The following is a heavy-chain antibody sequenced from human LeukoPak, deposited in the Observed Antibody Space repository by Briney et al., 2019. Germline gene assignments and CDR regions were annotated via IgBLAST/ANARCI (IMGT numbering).Heavy chain of an antibody. CDR1: GYTFTAYY. V-gene: IGHV1-2*02. D-gene: IGHD4-23*01. J-gene: IGHJ1*01. Sequence: ASVKVSCKASGYTFTAYYMHWVRQAPGQGLEWMGWIKPNSGDTSYAQKFQGRVTMTRDMSTSTVYMELSSLRSEDTAVYYCARDGGDGGNAEYFQHWGQGTLVTVSS. CDR3: ARDGGDGGNAEYFQH. CDR2: IKPNSGDT.